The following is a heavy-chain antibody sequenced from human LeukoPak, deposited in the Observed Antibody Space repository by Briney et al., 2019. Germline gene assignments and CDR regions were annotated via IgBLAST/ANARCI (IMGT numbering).Heavy chain of an antibody. D-gene: IGHD6-19*01. CDR1: GFTFSTYG. V-gene: IGHV3-23*01. CDR3: AKIPYSSGWVQNWFDP. Sequence: GGSLRLSCAASGFTFSTYGMTWVRQAPGKGLEWVSSISGSGGSTYYADSVKGRFTISRDNSKNTLYLQMNSLRAEDTAVYYCAKIPYSSGWVQNWFDPWGQGTLVTVSS. J-gene: IGHJ5*02. CDR2: ISGSGGST.